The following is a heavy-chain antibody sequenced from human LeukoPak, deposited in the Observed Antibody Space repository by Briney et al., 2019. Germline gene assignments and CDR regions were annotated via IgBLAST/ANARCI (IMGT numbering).Heavy chain of an antibody. CDR1: AFTFSSYS. Sequence: GGSLRLSCAASAFTFSSYSMSWVRQAPGKGLDWVSGISNSSGSTYYDESVKGRVTISRDNSKNPLYLQMHSLRAEDTAVHYCAKDGYVSWAYQLSHFDYWGQGTLVTVSS. CDR2: ISNSSGST. J-gene: IGHJ4*02. CDR3: AKDGYVSWAYQLSHFDY. V-gene: IGHV3-23*01. D-gene: IGHD2-2*03.